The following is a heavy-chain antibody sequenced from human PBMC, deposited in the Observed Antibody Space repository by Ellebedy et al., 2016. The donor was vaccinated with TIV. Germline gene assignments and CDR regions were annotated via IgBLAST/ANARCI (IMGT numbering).Heavy chain of an antibody. CDR3: ARDTDNWNGPFDY. Sequence: GESLKISCAASGFTFSSSWVHWVRQAPGKGLVRVARLNGDGSNIGYADTVKGRFTISRDNAKSTLYLQMNSLRAEDTAGYYCARDTDNWNGPFDYWGQGTLVTVST. CDR2: LNGDGSNI. V-gene: IGHV3-74*01. J-gene: IGHJ4*02. CDR1: GFTFSSSW. D-gene: IGHD1-20*01.